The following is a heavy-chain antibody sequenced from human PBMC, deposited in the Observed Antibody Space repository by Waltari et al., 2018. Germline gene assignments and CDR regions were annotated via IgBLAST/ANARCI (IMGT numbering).Heavy chain of an antibody. Sequence: QVQLQESGPGLVKPSETLSLTCTVSGGSISSHYWSWIRQPPGKGLEWIGYIYYSGRTNYNPSLKSRVTISVDTSKNQFSLKLSSVTAADTAVYYCARSMVRGVRFDYWGQGTLVTVSS. J-gene: IGHJ4*02. D-gene: IGHD3-10*01. CDR2: IYYSGRT. CDR3: ARSMVRGVRFDY. CDR1: GGSISSHY. V-gene: IGHV4-59*11.